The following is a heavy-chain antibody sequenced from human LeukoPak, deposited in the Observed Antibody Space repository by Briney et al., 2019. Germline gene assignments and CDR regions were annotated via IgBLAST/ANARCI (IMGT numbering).Heavy chain of an antibody. Sequence: GASVKVSCKASGYTFTNYYIHWVRQAPGQGLEWMGIINPTGDSTTYAQKFQGRVTMTRDTSTNTVYMELSSLRSDDTAVYYCARHPSPQLHHFDYWGQGTLVTVSP. J-gene: IGHJ4*02. CDR3: ARHPSPQLHHFDY. CDR2: INPTGDST. V-gene: IGHV1-46*01. D-gene: IGHD2-2*01. CDR1: GYTFTNYY.